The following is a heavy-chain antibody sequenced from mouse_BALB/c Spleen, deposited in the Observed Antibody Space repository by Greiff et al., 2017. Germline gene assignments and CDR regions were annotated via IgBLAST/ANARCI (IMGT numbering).Heavy chain of an antibody. V-gene: IGHV3-2*02. CDR3: ARSGTTDYYAMDY. CDR2: ISYSGST. Sequence: VQLKESGPGLVKPSQSLSLTCTVTGYSITSDYAWNWIRQFPGNKLEWMGYISYSGSTSYNPSLKSRISITRDTSKNQFFLQLNSVTTEDTATYYCARSGTTDYYAMDYWGQGTSVTVSS. D-gene: IGHD1-1*01. CDR1: GYSITSDYA. J-gene: IGHJ4*01.